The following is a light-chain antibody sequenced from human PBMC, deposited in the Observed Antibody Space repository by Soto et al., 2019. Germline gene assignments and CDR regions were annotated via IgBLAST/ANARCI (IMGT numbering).Light chain of an antibody. V-gene: IGKV3-15*01. Sequence: ETVMTQSPATLSVSPGERATLSCRASQSVNSNLAWYQQKPGQAPGVLIYGASTRATGVPARFSGSGSGTEFTLTISSLQSEDFAVYYCQQYNDWPRTLGPGTKVDIK. CDR1: QSVNSN. J-gene: IGKJ3*01. CDR2: GAS. CDR3: QQYNDWPRT.